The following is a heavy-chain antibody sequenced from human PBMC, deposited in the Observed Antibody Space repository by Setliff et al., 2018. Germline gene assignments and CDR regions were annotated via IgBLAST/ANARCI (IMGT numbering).Heavy chain of an antibody. V-gene: IGHV4-39*01. CDR1: GGPINSDRYY. CDR3: ARHKVIKKEFIRLTWFDP. D-gene: IGHD3-10*01. Sequence: LSLTCTVSGGPINSDRYYWGWIRQPPGKGLEWIGSMYSSGSTYYNPSLKSRVTISVDTSQNQFSLKLSSVTAADTAAYYCARHKVIKKEFIRLTWFDPWGQGTPVTVSS. J-gene: IGHJ5*02. CDR2: MYSSGST.